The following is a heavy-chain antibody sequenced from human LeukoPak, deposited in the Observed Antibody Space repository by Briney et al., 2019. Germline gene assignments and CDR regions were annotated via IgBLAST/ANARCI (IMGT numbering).Heavy chain of an antibody. CDR2: ISSSSSTI. Sequence: GGSLRLSCAASGFTFSSHAMSWVRQAPGKGLEWVSYISSSSSTIYYADSLKGRFTISRDNAKNSLYLQMNSLRAEDTAVYYCARDGKITIFGVVIPLTFDYWGQGTLVTVSS. D-gene: IGHD3-3*01. CDR1: GFTFSSHA. V-gene: IGHV3-48*01. CDR3: ARDGKITIFGVVIPLTFDY. J-gene: IGHJ4*02.